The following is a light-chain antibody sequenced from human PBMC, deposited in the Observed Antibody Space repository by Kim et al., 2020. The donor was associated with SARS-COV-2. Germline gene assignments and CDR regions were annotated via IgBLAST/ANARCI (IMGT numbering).Light chain of an antibody. V-gene: IGLV3-25*03. CDR3: QSADGSGTYV. Sequence: SYELTQPPSVSVSPGQTARITCSGDALPEKQTYWYQQKSGQAPLLLIYNDSERPSGIPGRFSGSSSGTTVTLTISGVQAEDEADYYCQSADGSGTYVFGTGTKVTVL. CDR2: NDS. J-gene: IGLJ1*01. CDR1: ALPEKQ.